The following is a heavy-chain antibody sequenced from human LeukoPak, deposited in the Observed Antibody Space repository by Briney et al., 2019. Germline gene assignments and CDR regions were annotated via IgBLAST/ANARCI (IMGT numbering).Heavy chain of an antibody. CDR3: ARDHGFGDGYKAGYFDY. Sequence: ASVKVSCKASGYTFTSYGISWVRQAPGQGLEWMGWISAYNGNTNYAQKLQGRLTMTTDTSTSTAYMELRSLRSDDTAVYYCARDHGFGDGYKAGYFDYWGQGTLVTVSS. CDR2: ISAYNGNT. V-gene: IGHV1-18*01. D-gene: IGHD5-24*01. J-gene: IGHJ4*02. CDR1: GYTFTSYG.